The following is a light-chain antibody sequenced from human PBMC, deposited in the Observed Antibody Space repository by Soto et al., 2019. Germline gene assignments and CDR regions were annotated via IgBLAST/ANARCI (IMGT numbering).Light chain of an antibody. CDR1: SSNIGTYY. CDR3: ATWDDRLRAYV. J-gene: IGLJ1*01. V-gene: IGLV1-47*01. CDR2: RNG. Sequence: QSALTQPPSASGTPGQRVTISSSGSSSNIGTYYVDWYQQLPGTAPKLLIHRNGQRPSGVPDRFSGSKSGTSASLAISGLRSEDEADYYCATWDDRLRAYVIGAGTKV.